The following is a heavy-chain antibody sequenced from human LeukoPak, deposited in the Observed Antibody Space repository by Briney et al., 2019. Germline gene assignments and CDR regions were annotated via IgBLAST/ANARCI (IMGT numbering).Heavy chain of an antibody. CDR3: AGVVSNWYFDL. CDR1: GFTFDDYA. D-gene: IGHD3-10*01. J-gene: IGHJ2*01. V-gene: IGHV3-9*01. Sequence: GRSLRLACAASGFTFDDYAMHWVRQAPGKGLEWVSGISWSSGTIGYADSVKGRFTISRDNAKNTLYLQMNSLRVEDTAVYYCAGVVSNWYFDLWGRGTLVTVSS. CDR2: ISWSSGTI.